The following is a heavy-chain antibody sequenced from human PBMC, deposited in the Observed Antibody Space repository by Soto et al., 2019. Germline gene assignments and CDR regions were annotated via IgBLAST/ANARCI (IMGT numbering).Heavy chain of an antibody. CDR2: IYYSGST. V-gene: IGHV4-61*01. J-gene: IGHJ6*02. Sequence: QVQLQESGPGLVKPSETLSLTCTVSGGSVSSGSYYWSWIRQPPGKGLEWIGYIYYSGSTNYNPSLKSRVPISVDTSKNQFSLKLSSVTAADTAVYYCAAVTIGGGMDVWGQGTTVTVSS. D-gene: IGHD3-3*01. CDR3: AAVTIGGGMDV. CDR1: GGSVSSGSYY.